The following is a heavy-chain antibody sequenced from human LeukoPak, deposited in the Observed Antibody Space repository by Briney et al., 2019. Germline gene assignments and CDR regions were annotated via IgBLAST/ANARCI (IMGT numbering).Heavy chain of an antibody. Sequence: VGSLRLSCAASGFTFTSYAMRWVRQAPGQGLEWVSGISGSDGSTNYADTLKGRFTISRDNSKNTLYLEMKSLRAEDTAVYYCAKHLRPPPGMATIPYYFDFWGKGTMVTVSS. J-gene: IGHJ4*02. V-gene: IGHV3-23*01. D-gene: IGHD5-24*01. CDR2: ISGSDGST. CDR1: GFTFTSYA. CDR3: AKHLRPPPGMATIPYYFDF.